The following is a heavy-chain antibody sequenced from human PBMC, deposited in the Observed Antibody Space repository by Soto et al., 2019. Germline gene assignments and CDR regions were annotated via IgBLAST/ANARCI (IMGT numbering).Heavy chain of an antibody. CDR2: ITASGRTP. J-gene: IGHJ3*02. CDR1: GFTFSNFA. V-gene: IGHV3-23*01. CDR3: AKVYFGESDGFAI. Sequence: VNLLESGGGLVQPGGSLRLSCAASGFTFSNFAMSWVRQAPGRGLEWVSEITASGRTPSYADSVKGRCTISKDESKNTLYLQRNSLRADDPALYYCAKVYFGESDGFAIWGQATMVTVSS. D-gene: IGHD3-16*01.